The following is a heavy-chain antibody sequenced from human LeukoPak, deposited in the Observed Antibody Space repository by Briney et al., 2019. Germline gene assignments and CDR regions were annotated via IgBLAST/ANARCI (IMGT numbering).Heavy chain of an antibody. CDR2: IKEDGSDK. Sequence: GGSLRLSCAASGFTFSSYWMSWVRQAPGKGLEWMANIKEDGSDKYYVDSVRGRFTISRDNAKNSLYLQMNSLRAEDTAVYYCAREGTGQLPPRPTGNHYFDYWGQGTLVTVSS. J-gene: IGHJ4*02. V-gene: IGHV3-7*03. D-gene: IGHD6-6*01. CDR3: AREGTGQLPPRPTGNHYFDY. CDR1: GFTFSSYW.